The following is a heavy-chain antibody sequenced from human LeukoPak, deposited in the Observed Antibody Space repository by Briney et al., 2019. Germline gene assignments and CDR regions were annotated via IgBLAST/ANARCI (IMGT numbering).Heavy chain of an antibody. Sequence: GGSLRLSCAASGFTVNDNRMGWVRQAPGKGLEWVSITYSGGTTYYADSVRGRFTISRDNSKSTTYLQMNSLRAEDTAVFYCARDLYLRDSWSGYFDYWGQGIPVTVSS. CDR3: ARDLYLRDSWSGYFDY. CDR2: TYSGGTT. D-gene: IGHD3-3*01. CDR1: GFTVNDNR. V-gene: IGHV3-53*01. J-gene: IGHJ4*02.